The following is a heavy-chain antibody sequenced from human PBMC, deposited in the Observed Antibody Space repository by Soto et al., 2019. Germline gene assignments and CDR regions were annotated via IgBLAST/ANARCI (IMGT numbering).Heavy chain of an antibody. J-gene: IGHJ4*02. CDR2: INHSGST. CDR1: GGSFSGYY. V-gene: IGHV4-34*01. Sequence: SETLSLTCAVYGGSFSGYYWSWIRQPPGKGLEWIGEINHSGSTNYNPSLKSRITITVDTSKNQFSLKLSSVTAADTAVYYCARGSHALLRFLEWFPNFDYWGQGTLVTVS. D-gene: IGHD3-3*01. CDR3: ARGSHALLRFLEWFPNFDY.